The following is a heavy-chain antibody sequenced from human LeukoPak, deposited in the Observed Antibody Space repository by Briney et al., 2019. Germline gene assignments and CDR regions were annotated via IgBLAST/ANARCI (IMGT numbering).Heavy chain of an antibody. CDR3: ARLSSFAFDI. CDR2: ILHNGDST. J-gene: IGHJ3*02. Sequence: GGSLRLSCAASGFTCSTYVMSWVRQAPGKGLEWLSLILHNGDSTYYADSVKGRFTISRDNSKNTLYLQMNSLRAEDTAVYYCARLSSFAFDIWGQGAMVTVSS. CDR1: GFTCSTYV. V-gene: IGHV3-23*01. D-gene: IGHD3-16*02.